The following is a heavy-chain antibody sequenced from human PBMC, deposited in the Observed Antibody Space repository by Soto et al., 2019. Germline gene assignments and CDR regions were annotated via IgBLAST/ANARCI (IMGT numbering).Heavy chain of an antibody. CDR3: ARVPILGPTGDFDY. V-gene: IGHV1-2*02. CDR1: GYTFTDYH. CDR2: VTPRGGEV. J-gene: IGHJ4*02. D-gene: IGHD1-26*01. Sequence: QVHLVQSGAEVKRPGDSVKVSCQASGYTFTDYHIHWVRQAPGQGLEWMGRVTPRGGEVYYSPKFQGRVTLTRDTSISTAYMELTTLKFDDTAVFYCARVPILGPTGDFDYWGQGTLATVSS.